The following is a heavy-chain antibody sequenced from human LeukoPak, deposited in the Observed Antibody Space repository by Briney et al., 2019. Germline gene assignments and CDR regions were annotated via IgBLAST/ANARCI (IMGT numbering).Heavy chain of an antibody. CDR2: IYPGDSDT. J-gene: IGHJ4*02. V-gene: IGHV5-51*01. CDR3: ARWGAARLRYFDWLQDY. Sequence: GESLQISCKGSGYSFTSYWIGWVRQMPGKGLEWMGIIYPGDSDTRYSPSFQGQVTISADKSISTAYLQWSSLKASDTAMYYCARWGAARLRYFDWLQDYWGQGTLVTVSS. CDR1: GYSFTSYW. D-gene: IGHD3-9*01.